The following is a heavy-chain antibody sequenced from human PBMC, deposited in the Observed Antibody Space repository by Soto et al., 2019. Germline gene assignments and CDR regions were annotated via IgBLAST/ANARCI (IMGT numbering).Heavy chain of an antibody. CDR2: ISSSSSTI. Sequence: GGSLRLSCAASGFTFSSYSMNWVRQAPGKGLEWFSYISSSSSTIYYADSVKGRFTISRDNAKNSLYLQMNSLRAEDTAVYYCARFAVGATFDYWGQGTLVTVSS. J-gene: IGHJ4*02. CDR1: GFTFSSYS. V-gene: IGHV3-48*01. D-gene: IGHD1-26*01. CDR3: ARFAVGATFDY.